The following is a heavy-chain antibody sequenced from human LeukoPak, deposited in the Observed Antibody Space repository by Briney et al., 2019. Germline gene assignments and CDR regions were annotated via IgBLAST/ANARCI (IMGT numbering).Heavy chain of an antibody. CDR2: IQYDGSNK. V-gene: IGHV3-30*02. D-gene: IGHD3-10*01. CDR1: GFTFSNYG. CDR3: AKDRYYYGSGTYPFDY. Sequence: GGSLRLSCAASGFTFSNYGIHWVRQAPGKGLEWVAFIQYDGSNKYYADSVKGRFTISRDNSKNTLYLQMNSLRAEDTAVYYCAKDRYYYGSGTYPFDYWGQGTLVTVSS. J-gene: IGHJ4*02.